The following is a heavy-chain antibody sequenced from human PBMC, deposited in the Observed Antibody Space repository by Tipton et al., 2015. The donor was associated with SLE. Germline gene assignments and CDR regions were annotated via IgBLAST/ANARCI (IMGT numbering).Heavy chain of an antibody. CDR1: GFSVSRNY. CDR2: IYGGGTT. CDR3: AKDRGGGMDV. J-gene: IGHJ6*02. Sequence: SGFSVSRNYMSWVRQAPGKGLEWISHIYGGGTTLYADSVKGRFTISRDNSKNTLYLQMNSLRAEDTAVYYCAKDRGGGMDVWGQGTTVTVSS. V-gene: IGHV3-53*05. D-gene: IGHD3-16*01.